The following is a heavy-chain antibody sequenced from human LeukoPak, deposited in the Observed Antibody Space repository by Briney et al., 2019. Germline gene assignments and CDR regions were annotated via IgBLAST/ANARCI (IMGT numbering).Heavy chain of an antibody. CDR3: ASQPFWSGSNWFDP. D-gene: IGHD3-3*01. CDR1: GYSISSGYY. Sequence: SETLSLTCAVPGYSISSGYYWGWIRQPPGEGLEWIGMIYHSGSTYYNPSLTRRVTISVEPSKHQVSLKLSYVTAADTAVYYCASQPFWSGSNWFDPWGQGTLVTVSS. J-gene: IGHJ5*02. V-gene: IGHV4-38-2*01. CDR2: IYHSGST.